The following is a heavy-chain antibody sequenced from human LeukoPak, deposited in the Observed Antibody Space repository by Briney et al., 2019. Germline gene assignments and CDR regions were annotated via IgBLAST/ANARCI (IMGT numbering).Heavy chain of an antibody. Sequence: SETLSLTCAVYGGSFSGYYWSWIRQPPGKGLEWIGEINHSGSTNYDPSLKSRVTISVDTSKNQFSLKLSSVTAADTAVYYCARGTVTLDYWGQGTLVTVSS. CDR2: INHSGST. CDR3: ARGTVTLDY. CDR1: GGSFSGYY. D-gene: IGHD4-17*01. V-gene: IGHV4-34*01. J-gene: IGHJ4*02.